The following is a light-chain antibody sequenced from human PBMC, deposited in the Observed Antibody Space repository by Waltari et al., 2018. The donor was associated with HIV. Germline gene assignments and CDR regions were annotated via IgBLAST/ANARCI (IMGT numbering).Light chain of an antibody. CDR3: QHFDTSLPKYT. Sequence: EFVLTHSPGPLSLSLGERATPSCSASQSVRGSCLAWYQQKPGQAPRLLIYGAARRAAGIPDRFTGSGSGTDFTLTISRLEPEDFAVYYCQHFDTSLPKYTFGHGTKLEIK. CDR1: QSVRGSC. J-gene: IGKJ2*01. V-gene: IGKV3-20*01. CDR2: GAA.